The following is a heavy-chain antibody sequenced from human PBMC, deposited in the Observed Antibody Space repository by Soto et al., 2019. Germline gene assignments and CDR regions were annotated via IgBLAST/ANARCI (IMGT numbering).Heavy chain of an antibody. J-gene: IGHJ4*02. CDR2: IYPGDSDT. D-gene: IGHD3-10*01. CDR3: ARERYYGSGSYYNEFDY. Sequence: GESLKISCKGSGYSFTNYWIAWVRQMPGKGLEWMGIIYPGDSDTRYSPSFQGQVTISADKSISTAYLQWSSLEASDTAVYYCARERYYGSGSYYNEFDYWGQGTLVTVSS. V-gene: IGHV5-51*01. CDR1: GYSFTNYW.